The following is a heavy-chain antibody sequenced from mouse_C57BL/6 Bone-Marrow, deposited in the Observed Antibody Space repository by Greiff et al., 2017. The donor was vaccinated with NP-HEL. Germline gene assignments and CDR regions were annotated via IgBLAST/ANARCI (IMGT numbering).Heavy chain of an antibody. CDR1: GYTFTSYW. CDR2: IHPNSGST. J-gene: IGHJ3*01. D-gene: IGHD6-1*01. Sequence: QVQLKQPGAELVKPGASVKLSCKASGYTFTSYWMHWVKQRPGQGLEWIGMIHPNSGSTNYNEKFKSKATLTVDKSSSTAYMQLSSLTSADSAVYYCARFRGLLGFAYWGQGTLVTVSA. CDR3: ARFRGLLGFAY. V-gene: IGHV1-64*01.